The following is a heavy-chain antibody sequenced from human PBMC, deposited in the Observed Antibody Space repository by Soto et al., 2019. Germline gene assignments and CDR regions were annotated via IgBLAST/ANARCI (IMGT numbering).Heavy chain of an antibody. D-gene: IGHD2-15*01. CDR1: GFTFSSYA. J-gene: IGHJ4*02. Sequence: GGSLRLSCAASGFTFSSYAMSWVRQAPGKGLEWVSAISGSGGSTYYADSVKGRFTISRDNSKNTLYLQMNSLRAEDTAVYYCAKIPVKDTVAATGHFDYWGQGTLVTVSS. V-gene: IGHV3-23*01. CDR2: ISGSGGST. CDR3: AKIPVKDTVAATGHFDY.